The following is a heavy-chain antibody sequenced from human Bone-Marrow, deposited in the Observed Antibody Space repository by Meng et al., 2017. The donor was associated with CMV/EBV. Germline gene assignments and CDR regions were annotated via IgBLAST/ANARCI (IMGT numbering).Heavy chain of an antibody. CDR3: AHYASSCLHAFDV. CDR1: GFTFSDYY. V-gene: IGHV3-11*04. CDR2: ISSSGSTI. Sequence: GESLKISCAASGFTFSDYYMSWIRQAPGKGLERVSYISSSGSTIYYADSVKGRFTISRDNDKNTLLLQMNSLRAEDTAVYYCAHYASSCLHAFDVGGQGTMVTVSS. D-gene: IGHD3-22*01. J-gene: IGHJ3*01.